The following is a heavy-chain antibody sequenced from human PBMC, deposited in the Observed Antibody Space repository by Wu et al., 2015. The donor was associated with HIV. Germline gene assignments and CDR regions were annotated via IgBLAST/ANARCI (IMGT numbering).Heavy chain of an antibody. J-gene: IGHJ4*02. Sequence: QVQLVQSGAEVKKPGASVKVSCGTFGYTFTNYYIHWVRQAPEHGLEWMAWINPSGGATIYAEAFXGRVTVTTDTSMQTVYMELESLTSGDTAMYFXARDATPITTEFDYWGQGTLITVSS. CDR3: ARDATPITTEFDY. D-gene: IGHD4-11*01. CDR1: GYTFTNYY. CDR2: INPSGGAT. V-gene: IGHV1-2*02.